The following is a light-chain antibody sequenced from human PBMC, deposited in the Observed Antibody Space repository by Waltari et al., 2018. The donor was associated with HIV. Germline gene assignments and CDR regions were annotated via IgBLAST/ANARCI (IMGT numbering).Light chain of an antibody. Sequence: EIVLTQSPATLSLSPVERATLSCRASQSVSSYLAWYQQKPGQAPRLLIYDASNRATGIPARFSGSGSETDFTLTISSLEPEDFAVYYCQQRSNWPPRLTFGGGTKVEIK. V-gene: IGKV3-11*01. CDR2: DAS. J-gene: IGKJ4*01. CDR3: QQRSNWPPRLT. CDR1: QSVSSY.